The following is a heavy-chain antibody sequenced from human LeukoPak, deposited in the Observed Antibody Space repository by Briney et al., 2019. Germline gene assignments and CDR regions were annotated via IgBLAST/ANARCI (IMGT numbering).Heavy chain of an antibody. J-gene: IGHJ4*02. CDR3: ARENSRPYFDY. CDR2: IKQDGSEK. V-gene: IGHV3-7*01. Sequence: PGGSLRLSCAASGFTFSSYWMSWVRQAPGKGLEWVANIKQDGSEKYYVDSVKGRFTISRDSAKNSLYLQMNSLRAEDTAVYYCARENSRPYFDYWGQGTLVTVSS. D-gene: IGHD2/OR15-2a*01. CDR1: GFTFSSYW.